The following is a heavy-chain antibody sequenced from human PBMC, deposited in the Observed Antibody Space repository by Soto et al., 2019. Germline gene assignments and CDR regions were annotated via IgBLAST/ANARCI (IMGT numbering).Heavy chain of an antibody. Sequence: GGSLRLSCAASGFTFSSYGMHCVRQAPCKGLGWVAVIWYDGSNKYYADSVKGRFTISRDNSKNTLYLQMNSLRAEDTAVYYCARDMNTAMVNIAAAGTKDYWGQGTRVTVSS. V-gene: IGHV3-33*01. CDR1: GFTFSSYG. D-gene: IGHD6-13*01. CDR3: ARDMNTAMVNIAAAGTKDY. J-gene: IGHJ4*02. CDR2: IWYDGSNK.